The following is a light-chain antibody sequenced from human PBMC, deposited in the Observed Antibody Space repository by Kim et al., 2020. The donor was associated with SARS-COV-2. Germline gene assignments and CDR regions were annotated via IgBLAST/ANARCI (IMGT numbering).Light chain of an antibody. CDR2: GAS. V-gene: IGKV3-15*01. CDR1: QSVRSN. CDR3: PQYTTLPLP. Sequence: EIVLTQSPATLSVSPGERATFSCRASQSVRSNLAWYQKKPGQAPRLLIYGASTRATGIPARFSGSGSGTEFTLSISSLQSEDLAVYYYPQYTTLPLPFVVGTK. J-gene: IGKJ4*01.